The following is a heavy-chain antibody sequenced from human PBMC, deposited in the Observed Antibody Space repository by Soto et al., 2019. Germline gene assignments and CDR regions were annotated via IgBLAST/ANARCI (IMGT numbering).Heavy chain of an antibody. CDR1: GGSISSYY. V-gene: IGHV4-59*08. CDR2: IYYSGST. Sequence: SETLSLTCTVSGGSISSYYWSWIRQPPGKGLEWIGYIYYSGSTNYNPSLKSRVTISVDTSKNQFSLKLSSVTAADTAVYYCARKKYYFDDWGQGTLVTLSS. CDR3: ARKKYYFDD. J-gene: IGHJ4*02.